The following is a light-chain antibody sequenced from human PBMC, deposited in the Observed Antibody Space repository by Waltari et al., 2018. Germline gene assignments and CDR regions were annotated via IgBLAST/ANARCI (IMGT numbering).Light chain of an antibody. CDR1: SSDVGGYNY. CDR3: SSYANSNFRV. Sequence: QSALTQPAPVSGSPGQSITISRTGTSSDVGGYNYFPWYQQHPSKAPNLMIYDVTNRPSGVSNRFSGSKSGNTASLTISGLQAEDEADYYCSSYANSNFRVFGGGTKLTVL. V-gene: IGLV2-14*03. J-gene: IGLJ3*02. CDR2: DVT.